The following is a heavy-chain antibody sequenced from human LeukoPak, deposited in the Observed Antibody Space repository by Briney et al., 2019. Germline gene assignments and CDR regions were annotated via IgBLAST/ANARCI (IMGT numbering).Heavy chain of an antibody. CDR3: ARDSRSYTASVDY. V-gene: IGHV1-2*02. Sequence: ASVKVSCKASGYTFTGYYIHWVRQAPGQGLEWMGWINPNSGGTNYAQKFQGRVTMTRDTSISTAYMELSRLRSDDTAVYYCARDSRSYTASVDYWGQGTLVTVSS. CDR1: GYTFTGYY. J-gene: IGHJ4*02. D-gene: IGHD1-26*01. CDR2: INPNSGGT.